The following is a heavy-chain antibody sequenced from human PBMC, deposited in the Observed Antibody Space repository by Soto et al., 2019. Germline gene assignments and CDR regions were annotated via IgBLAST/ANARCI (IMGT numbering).Heavy chain of an antibody. V-gene: IGHV1-3*01. D-gene: IGHD6-19*01. CDR3: ARVSIAVAGSPFDY. J-gene: IGHJ4*02. Sequence: GASVKVSCKASGYTFTNYAMHWVREAPGQRLEWMGWINAGNGNTKYSQKFQGRVTITRDTSASTAYMELSSLRSEDTAVYYCARVSIAVAGSPFDYWGQVTLVTVAS. CDR1: GYTFTNYA. CDR2: INAGNGNT.